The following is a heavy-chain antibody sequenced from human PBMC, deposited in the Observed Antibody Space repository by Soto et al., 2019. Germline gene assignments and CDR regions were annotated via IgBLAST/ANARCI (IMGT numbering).Heavy chain of an antibody. V-gene: IGHV4-4*02. Sequence: SETLSLTCVVSDGSINSNTWWSWVRQPPDKGLEWIGETSHSGNTKYKPSLKSRVTIPVDRSKSQFSLRLTSVTAADTAVYYCARNGGRFFDHWGPGTLVTVS. CDR2: TSHSGNT. J-gene: IGHJ4*02. CDR3: ARNGGRFFDH. D-gene: IGHD2-8*01. CDR1: DGSINSNTW.